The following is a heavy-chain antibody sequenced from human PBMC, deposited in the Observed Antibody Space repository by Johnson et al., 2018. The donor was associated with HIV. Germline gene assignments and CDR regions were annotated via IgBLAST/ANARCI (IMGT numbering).Heavy chain of an antibody. Sequence: EVQLVESGGGVVRPGGSLRLSCAVSGFTFEDYGMSWVRQAPGKGLEWVSGINWNGGSTGYADFVKGRFTISRDNAKNSLYLQMNSLRAEDTALYYCARDRGVFWNNDYKGDAFDIWGQGTMVTVSS. V-gene: IGHV3-20*04. CDR2: INWNGGST. J-gene: IGHJ3*02. CDR3: ARDRGVFWNNDYKGDAFDI. CDR1: GFTFEDYG. D-gene: IGHD3-3*01.